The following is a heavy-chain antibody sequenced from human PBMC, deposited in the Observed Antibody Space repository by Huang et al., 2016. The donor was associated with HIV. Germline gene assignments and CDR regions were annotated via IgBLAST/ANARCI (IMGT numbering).Heavy chain of an antibody. J-gene: IGHJ4*02. D-gene: IGHD3-9*01. V-gene: IGHV1-18*01. CDR1: GYAFRSYG. CDR2: ISGMGST. Sequence: QIQLVQSGHEVKRPGASVKVSCRASGYAFRSYGLRWLRQAPGQGLEWVGAISGMGSTKFAQRVQGRVTITTDTSSGTAYMELRGLRSDDTSIFFCARITMTGYLDYWGQGTLVTVSS. CDR3: ARITMTGYLDY.